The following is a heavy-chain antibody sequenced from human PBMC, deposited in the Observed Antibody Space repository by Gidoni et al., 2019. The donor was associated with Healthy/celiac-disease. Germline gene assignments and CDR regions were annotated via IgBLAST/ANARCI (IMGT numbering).Heavy chain of an antibody. V-gene: IGHV3-74*01. CDR3: AREAGGINYYYMDV. CDR1: GFTFSSYW. J-gene: IGHJ6*03. D-gene: IGHD3-10*01. Sequence: EVQLVESGGGLVQPGGSLRLSCAASGFTFSSYWMHWVRQAPGKGLVWVSRINSDGSSTSYADSVKGRFTISRDNAKNTLYLQMNSLRAEDTAVYYCAREAGGINYYYMDVWGKGTTVTVSS. CDR2: INSDGSST.